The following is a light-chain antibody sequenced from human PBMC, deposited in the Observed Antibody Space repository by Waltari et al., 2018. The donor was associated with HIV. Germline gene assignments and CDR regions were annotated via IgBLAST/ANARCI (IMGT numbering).Light chain of an antibody. V-gene: IGLV1-47*01. J-gene: IGLJ2*01. CDR2: RNN. CDR1: TSNVRNNY. Sequence: QSVLAQPRSVSRTPGQTVNISCSGSTSNVRNNYVYWYQQVTGVAPKLLIYRNNQRPSGVPDRFSGSKSGTSASLAISGLRTEDEAEYYCAVWDDRLSGRLFGGGTKVTVL. CDR3: AVWDDRLSGRL.